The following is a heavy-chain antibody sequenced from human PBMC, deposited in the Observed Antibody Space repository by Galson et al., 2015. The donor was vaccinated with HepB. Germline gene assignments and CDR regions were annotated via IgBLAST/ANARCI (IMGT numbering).Heavy chain of an antibody. CDR1: GFTFSDYY. D-gene: IGHD3-22*01. Sequence: SLRLSCAASGFTFSDYYMSWVRQAPGKGLEWVSYISSGSRYTNYADSVKGRFTISRDNAKNSLFLQMNSLRAGDTAMYYCARLRPLGSGYNPDYWGQGTLVTVSS. J-gene: IGHJ4*02. V-gene: IGHV3-11*03. CDR2: ISSGSRYT. CDR3: ARLRPLGSGYNPDY.